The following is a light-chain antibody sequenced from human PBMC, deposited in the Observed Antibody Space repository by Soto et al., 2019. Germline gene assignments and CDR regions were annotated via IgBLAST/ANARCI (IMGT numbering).Light chain of an antibody. V-gene: IGKV3-20*01. Sequence: EIVLTQSPGTLSLSPGARATLSCRASQSVSNNYLAWYQQKPGQAPRLLIYGASNRATGIPDRFSGSGSGTDFTLTISRLEPEDFPTYYCQQFNSYPITFGQGTRLEIK. CDR2: GAS. CDR3: QQFNSYPIT. CDR1: QSVSNNY. J-gene: IGKJ5*01.